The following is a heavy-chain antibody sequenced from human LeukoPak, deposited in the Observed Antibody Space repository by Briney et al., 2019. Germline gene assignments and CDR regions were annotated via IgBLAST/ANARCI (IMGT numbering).Heavy chain of an antibody. Sequence: SGPTLVNPTQTLTLTCTFSGFSLSTSGMCVSWIRQPPGKALEWLARIDWDDDKYYSTSLKTRLTISKDTSKNQVVLTMTNMDPVDTATYYCARMFRPGDSGPFDYWGQGTLVTVSS. V-gene: IGHV2-70*11. J-gene: IGHJ4*02. D-gene: IGHD1-26*01. CDR2: IDWDDDK. CDR3: ARMFRPGDSGPFDY. CDR1: GFSLSTSGMC.